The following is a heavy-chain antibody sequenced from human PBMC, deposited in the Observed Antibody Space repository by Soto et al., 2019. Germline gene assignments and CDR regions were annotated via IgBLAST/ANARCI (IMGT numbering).Heavy chain of an antibody. CDR3: ARDSRYCSSTSCYWGKAYYYYGMDV. V-gene: IGHV1-2*02. Sequence: QVQLVQSGAEVKKPGASVKVSCKASGYTFTGYYMHWVRQAPGQGLEWMGWINPNSGGTNYAQKFQGRVTMTRDTSISTAYMELSRLRSDDTAVYYCARDSRYCSSTSCYWGKAYYYYGMDVWGQGTTVTVSS. D-gene: IGHD2-2*01. CDR1: GYTFTGYY. CDR2: INPNSGGT. J-gene: IGHJ6*02.